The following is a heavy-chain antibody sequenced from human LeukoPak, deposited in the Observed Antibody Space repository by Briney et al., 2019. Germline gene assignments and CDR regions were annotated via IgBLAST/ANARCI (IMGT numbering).Heavy chain of an antibody. J-gene: IGHJ4*02. Sequence: ASVKVSCKASGGTFSSYAISWVRQAPGQGLEWMGGIIPIFGTANYAQKFQDRVSMTRDTSISTAYMHLSRLRSADTAVYYCARSPHILTGENFDYWGQGTLLTVSS. CDR2: IIPIFGTA. CDR3: ARSPHILTGENFDY. V-gene: IGHV1-69*05. CDR1: GGTFSSYA. D-gene: IGHD3-9*01.